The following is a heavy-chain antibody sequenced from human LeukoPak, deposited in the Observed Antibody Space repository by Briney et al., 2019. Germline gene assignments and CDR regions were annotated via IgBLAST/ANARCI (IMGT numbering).Heavy chain of an antibody. D-gene: IGHD2-8*01. Sequence: EWSLRLSCAASGCTFNDYTMKWVRQAPGKGLEWVSSIGDSGSHIFYADSVKGRFTNSINNAKNSLYLQMNSLRAEDTAVYYCARDFGVIASTGGIDYWGQGTLVTVSS. V-gene: IGHV3-21*01. CDR2: IGDSGSHI. CDR3: ARDFGVIASTGGIDY. CDR1: GCTFNDYT. J-gene: IGHJ4*02.